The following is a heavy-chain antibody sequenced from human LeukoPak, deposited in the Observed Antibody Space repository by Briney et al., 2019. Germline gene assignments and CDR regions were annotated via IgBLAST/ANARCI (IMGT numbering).Heavy chain of an antibody. CDR2: INPNNGDT. CDR3: AREDCGGDCSLHYYHMDV. Sequence: ASVTVSCKASGSTFTGYYIHWVRQAPGQGLEWMGWINPNNGDTNCAQKFQDRVTMTRDTSISTAYMELSRLTSDDTAVYYCAREDCGGDCSLHYYHMDVWGKGTTVTVSS. J-gene: IGHJ6*03. D-gene: IGHD2-21*02. V-gene: IGHV1-2*02. CDR1: GSTFTGYY.